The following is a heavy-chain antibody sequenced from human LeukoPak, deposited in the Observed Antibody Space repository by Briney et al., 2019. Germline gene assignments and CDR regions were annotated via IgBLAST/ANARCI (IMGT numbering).Heavy chain of an antibody. J-gene: IGHJ4*02. CDR3: ARDVRVDF. V-gene: IGHV3-21*01. CDR2: ISSSSFI. D-gene: IGHD2/OR15-2a*01. CDR1: GFTFSSYT. Sequence: GGSPRLSCAASGFTFSSYTMNWVRQAPGKGLEWVLSISSSSFIYYADSVKGRFTISRDNAKNSLSLQMNTLRAEDTAVYYCARDVRVDFWGQGTLVTVSS.